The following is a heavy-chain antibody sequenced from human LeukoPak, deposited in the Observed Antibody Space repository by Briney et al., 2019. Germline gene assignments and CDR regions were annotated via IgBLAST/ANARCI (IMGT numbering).Heavy chain of an antibody. CDR1: SGSFSGYY. V-gene: IGHV4-34*01. J-gene: IGHJ4*02. D-gene: IGHD3-10*01. CDR3: ASDQRGDYGSGSYYSDY. CDR2: INHSGST. Sequence: PSETLSLTCAVYSGSFSGYYWSWIRQPPGKGLEWIGEINHSGSTNYNPSLKSRVTISVDTSKNQFSLKLSSVTAADTAVYYCASDQRGDYGSGSYYSDYWGQGTLVTVSS.